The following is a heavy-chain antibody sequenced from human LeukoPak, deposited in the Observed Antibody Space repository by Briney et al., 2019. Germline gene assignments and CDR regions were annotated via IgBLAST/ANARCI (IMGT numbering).Heavy chain of an antibody. CDR2: IYYSGST. J-gene: IGHJ5*02. CDR3: ARDNRYYDILTGYYTPFWFDP. CDR1: GGSISSGYYY. Sequence: KTSETLSLTCTVSGGSISSGYYYWSWIRQPPGKGLEWIGYIYYSGSTYYNPSLKSRATISVDTSKNQFSLKLSSVTAADTAVYYCARDNRYYDILTGYYTPFWFDPWGQGTLVTVSS. D-gene: IGHD3-9*01. V-gene: IGHV4-30-4*01.